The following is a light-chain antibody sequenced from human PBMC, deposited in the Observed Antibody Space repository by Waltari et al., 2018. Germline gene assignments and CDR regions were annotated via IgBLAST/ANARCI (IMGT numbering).Light chain of an antibody. V-gene: IGKV3-11*01. CDR1: QSVNSY. CDR2: DAS. J-gene: IGKJ1*01. Sequence: EIVLTQSPATLSLSPWERATLSCRASQSVNSYLAWYQQKPGQAPRLLIYDASNRATGIPARFSGSGSGTDFTLTISSLEPEDFAVYYCQQRSNWPPTFGQGTKVEIK. CDR3: QQRSNWPPT.